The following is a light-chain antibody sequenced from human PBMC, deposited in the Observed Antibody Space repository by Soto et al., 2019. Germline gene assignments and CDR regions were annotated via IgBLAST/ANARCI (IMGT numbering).Light chain of an antibody. V-gene: IGLV2-14*01. CDR3: SSYTGSSINTVV. CDR2: EVS. Sequence: QSALTQPASVSGSPGQSIAISFTGTSSDVGGYNYVSWYQQHPGKAPKLMIFEVSYRPSGVSNRFSGSKSGNTASLTISGLQAEDEADYYCSSYTGSSINTVVFGGGTKLTVL. J-gene: IGLJ2*01. CDR1: SSDVGGYNY.